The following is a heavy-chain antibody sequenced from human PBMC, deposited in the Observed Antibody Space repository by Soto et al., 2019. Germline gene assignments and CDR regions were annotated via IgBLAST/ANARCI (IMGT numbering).Heavy chain of an antibody. Sequence: GGSLRLSCTASGFTSGLTFRHFGMSWVRQAPGKGLEWVSSISTTSDVTHYADSVKGRFTISRDNAKNTLYLQMNSLRAEDTAIFYCVNYMDCNGRNNCYLNWYDPCGQGTLATVPS. J-gene: IGHJ5*02. CDR1: GFTSGLTFRHFG. V-gene: IGHV3-23*01. CDR2: ISTTSDVT. CDR3: VNYMDCNGRNNCYLNWYDP. D-gene: IGHD2-15*01.